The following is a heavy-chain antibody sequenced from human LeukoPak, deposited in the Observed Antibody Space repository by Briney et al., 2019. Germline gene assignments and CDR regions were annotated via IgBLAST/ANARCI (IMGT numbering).Heavy chain of an antibody. V-gene: IGHV3-30*02. D-gene: IGHD4-23*01. CDR2: IRYDGSNK. CDR1: GFTFSSYG. J-gene: IGHJ5*02. CDR3: AKFNGGNSDGWSDP. Sequence: GGSLRLSCAASGFTFSSYGMHWVRQAPGKGLEWVAFIRYDGSNKYYADSVKGRFTISRDNSKNTLYLQMNSLRAEDTAVYYCAKFNGGNSDGWSDPWGQGTLVTVSS.